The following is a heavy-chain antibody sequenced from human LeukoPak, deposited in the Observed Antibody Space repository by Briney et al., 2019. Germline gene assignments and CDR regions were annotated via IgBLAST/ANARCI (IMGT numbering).Heavy chain of an antibody. D-gene: IGHD3-10*01. Sequence: ASVKVSCKASGYTFTGYYMHWVRQAPGQGLEWMGWINPNSGGTNYAQKLQGRVTMTRDTSISTAYMELSRLRSDDTAVYYCARVGGSGSLDAFDIWGQGTMVTVSS. CDR1: GYTFTGYY. CDR2: INPNSGGT. J-gene: IGHJ3*02. CDR3: ARVGGSGSLDAFDI. V-gene: IGHV1-2*02.